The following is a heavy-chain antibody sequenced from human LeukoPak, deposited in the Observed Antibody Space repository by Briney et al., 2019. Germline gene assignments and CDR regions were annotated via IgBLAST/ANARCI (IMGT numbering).Heavy chain of an antibody. J-gene: IGHJ4*02. D-gene: IGHD2-2*02. CDR1: GFTFSSYG. Sequence: GGSLRLSCAASGFTFSSYGMHWVRQAPGKGLEWVAFIRYDGSSKYYADSVKGRFTISRDNSKNTLYLQMNSLRAEDTAVYYCAKTLGYCSSTSCYNLDYWGQGTLVTVSS. V-gene: IGHV3-30*02. CDR2: IRYDGSSK. CDR3: AKTLGYCSSTSCYNLDY.